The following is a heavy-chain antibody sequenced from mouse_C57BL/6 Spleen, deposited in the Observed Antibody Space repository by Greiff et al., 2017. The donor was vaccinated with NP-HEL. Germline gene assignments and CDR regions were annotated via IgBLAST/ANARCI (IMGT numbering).Heavy chain of an antibody. CDR3: ARDITTYYFDY. CDR2: IYPGDGDT. Sequence: QVQLKQSGPELVKPGASVKISCKASGYAFSSSWMNWVKQRPGKGLEWIGRIYPGDGDTNYNGKFKGKATLTADKSSSTAYMQLSSLTSEDSAVYFCARDITTYYFDYWGQGTTLTVSS. J-gene: IGHJ2*01. V-gene: IGHV1-82*01. CDR1: GYAFSSSW. D-gene: IGHD1-1*01.